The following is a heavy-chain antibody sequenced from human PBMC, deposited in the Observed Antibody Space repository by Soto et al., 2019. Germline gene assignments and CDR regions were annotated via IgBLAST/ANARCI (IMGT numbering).Heavy chain of an antibody. CDR3: AHRPRGYSYHFDY. D-gene: IGHD5-18*01. Sequence: QITLKESGPTLVKPTQTLTLTCTFSGFSLSTRGVGVGWIRQPPGKALEWLALIYWYDDEGYSPSLKSRLTIPTDTSKTLVVLTLTNMDPVATPTYYCAHRPRGYSYHFDYWGQGTLVTFSS. CDR2: IYWYDDE. V-gene: IGHV2-5*01. CDR1: GFSLSTRGVG. J-gene: IGHJ4*02.